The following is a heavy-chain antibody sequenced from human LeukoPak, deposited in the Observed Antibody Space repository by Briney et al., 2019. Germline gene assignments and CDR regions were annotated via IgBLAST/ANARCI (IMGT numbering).Heavy chain of an antibody. CDR2: ITTYNGDT. D-gene: IGHD6-13*01. CDR1: EYPFIGYG. CDR3: ARGGTWSFDS. Sequence: GASEAVSSKNSEYPFIGYGSSCGRQAPGQGNEWMGRITTYNGDTKYAQNVQGRVTMTTDTSTSTVYMELRSLRFDDTAVYYCARGGTWSFDSWGQGTLVTVSS. J-gene: IGHJ4*02. V-gene: IGHV1-18*01.